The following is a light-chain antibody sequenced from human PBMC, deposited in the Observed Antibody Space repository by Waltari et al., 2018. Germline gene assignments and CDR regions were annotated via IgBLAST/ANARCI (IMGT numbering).Light chain of an antibody. CDR1: SSDAGNYNL. CDR3: CSYAGSSTYV. CDR2: EVS. V-gene: IGLV2-23*02. Sequence: QSALTQPASVSGSPGQSITISCTGTSSDAGNYNLISWYQQHPGKAPKLVIYEVSKRPSGVSNRFSGSKSGNTASLTISGLQAEDEADYYCCSYAGSSTYVFGTETKVTVL. J-gene: IGLJ1*01.